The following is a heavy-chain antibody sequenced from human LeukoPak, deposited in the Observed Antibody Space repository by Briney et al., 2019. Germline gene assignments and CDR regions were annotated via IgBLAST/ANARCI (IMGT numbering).Heavy chain of an antibody. CDR3: AKDHYDSSGYPFDY. D-gene: IGHD3-22*01. Sequence: SETLSLTCTVSGGSISSYYWSWIRQPPGKGLEWIGYIYYSGSTNYNPSLKSRVSMSVDTSKNHFSLKLRSVTAADTAVYYCAKDHYDSSGYPFDYWGQGTLVTVSS. J-gene: IGHJ4*02. CDR2: IYYSGST. CDR1: GGSISSYY. V-gene: IGHV4-59*12.